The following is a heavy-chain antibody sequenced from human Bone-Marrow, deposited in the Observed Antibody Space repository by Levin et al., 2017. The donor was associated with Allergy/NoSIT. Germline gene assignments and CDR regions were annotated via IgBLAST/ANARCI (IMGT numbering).Heavy chain of an antibody. Sequence: GESLKISCAASGFTFSSYGMHWVRQAPGKGLEWVAVIWYDGSNKYYADSVKGRFTISRDNSKNTLYLQMNSLRAEDTAVYYCARDSGGGATTYAFDIWGQGTMVTVSS. CDR3: ARDSGGGATTYAFDI. J-gene: IGHJ3*02. D-gene: IGHD1-26*01. CDR1: GFTFSSYG. CDR2: IWYDGSNK. V-gene: IGHV3-33*01.